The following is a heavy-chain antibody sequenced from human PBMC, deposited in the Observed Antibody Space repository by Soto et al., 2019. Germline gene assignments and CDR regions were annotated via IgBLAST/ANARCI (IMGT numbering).Heavy chain of an antibody. CDR2: ISYDGSNK. V-gene: IGHV3-30*18. CDR3: AKDNSSSWYGLSFSDHYGMDV. D-gene: IGHD6-13*01. CDR1: GLNFSSYG. J-gene: IGHJ6*02. Sequence: GGSLRLSCAASGLNFSSYGMDWVRQAPGRGLAWVAVISYDGSNKYYADSVKGRFTISRDNSKNTLYLQMNSLRAEDTAVYYCAKDNSSSWYGLSFSDHYGMDVWGQGTTVTVS.